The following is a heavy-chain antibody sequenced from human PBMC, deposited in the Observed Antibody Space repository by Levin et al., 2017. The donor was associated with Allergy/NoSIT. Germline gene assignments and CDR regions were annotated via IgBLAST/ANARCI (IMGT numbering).Heavy chain of an antibody. V-gene: IGHV5-51*01. CDR1: GYSFTNYW. CDR2: IYPGDSDT. J-gene: IGHJ4*02. D-gene: IGHD6-19*01. CDR3: ARHGGSIAVADFDY. Sequence: GASVKVSCKGSGYSFTNYWIGWVRQMPGKGLEWMGIIYPGDSDTRYSPSFQGQVTISADKSISTAYLQWSSLKASDTAMYYCARHGGSIAVADFDYWGQGTLVTVSS.